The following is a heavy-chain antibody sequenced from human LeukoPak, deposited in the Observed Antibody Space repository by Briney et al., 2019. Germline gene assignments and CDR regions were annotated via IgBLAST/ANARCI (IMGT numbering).Heavy chain of an antibody. CDR3: ARSSSGYNYRYNYGMDV. CDR2: ISANTGNT. D-gene: IGHD5-12*01. Sequence: ASVKVSCKASGYTFTNYGLFWVRQAPGQGFEWMGWISANTGNTKALQSFKGRVTMTTDTATSTAYMELRSLASVDTAVYYCARSSSGYNYRYNYGMDVWGQGTTVIVSS. V-gene: IGHV1-18*01. CDR1: GYTFTNYG. J-gene: IGHJ6*02.